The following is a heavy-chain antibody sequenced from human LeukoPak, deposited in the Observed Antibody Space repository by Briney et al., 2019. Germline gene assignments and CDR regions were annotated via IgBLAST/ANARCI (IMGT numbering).Heavy chain of an antibody. Sequence: PSETLSLTCTVSGGSISSYYWSWIRQPPGKGLEWIGYIYYSGSTNYNPSLKSRVTISVDTSKNQFSLKLTSVTAADTAIYYCARGTATSDHWGQGTLVTVSS. V-gene: IGHV4-59*12. CDR1: GGSISSYY. J-gene: IGHJ4*02. CDR3: ARGTATSDH. CDR2: IYYSGST.